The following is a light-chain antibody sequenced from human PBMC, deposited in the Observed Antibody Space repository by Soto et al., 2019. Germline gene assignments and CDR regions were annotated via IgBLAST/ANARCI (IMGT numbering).Light chain of an antibody. V-gene: IGKV3-15*01. J-gene: IGKJ2*01. CDR3: QQYGDWPPET. Sequence: EVVLTQSPATLSVSPGDRATLSCRASQSVSRNLAWYQQKPGQAPRLLIYGASTRATGVPARFSGSGSATEFTLYISSLQSDDVAVYYCQQYGDWPPETFGQGTKLEI. CDR1: QSVSRN. CDR2: GAS.